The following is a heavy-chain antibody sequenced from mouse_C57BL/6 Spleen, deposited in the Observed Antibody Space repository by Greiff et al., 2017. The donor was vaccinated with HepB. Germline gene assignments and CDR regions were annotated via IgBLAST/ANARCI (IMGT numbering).Heavy chain of an antibody. V-gene: IGHV1-26*01. D-gene: IGHD1-1*01. CDR2: INPNNGGT. CDR3: ARRGYYGSSPRYFDV. J-gene: IGHJ1*03. Sequence: VQLQQSGPELVKPGASVKISCKASGYTFTDYYMNWVKQSHGKSLEWIGDINPNNGGTSYNQKFKGKATLTVDKSSSTAYMELRSLTSEDSAVYYCARRGYYGSSPRYFDVWGTGTTVTVSS. CDR1: GYTFTDYY.